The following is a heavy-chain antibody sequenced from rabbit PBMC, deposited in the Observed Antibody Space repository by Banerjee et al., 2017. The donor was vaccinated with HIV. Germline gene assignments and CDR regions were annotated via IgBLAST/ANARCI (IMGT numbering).Heavy chain of an antibody. CDR2: IYAGSSGST. V-gene: IGHV1S45*01. Sequence: QEQLVESGGGLVKPEGSLTLTCTASGFSFSNKYVMCWVRQAPGKGLEWIACIYAGSSGSTWYASWAKGRFTVSKTSSTTVTLQMTSLTAADTATYFCARDLAGVIGWNFNLWGPGTLVTVS. D-gene: IGHD4-1*01. J-gene: IGHJ4*01. CDR1: GFSFSNKYV. CDR3: ARDLAGVIGWNFNL.